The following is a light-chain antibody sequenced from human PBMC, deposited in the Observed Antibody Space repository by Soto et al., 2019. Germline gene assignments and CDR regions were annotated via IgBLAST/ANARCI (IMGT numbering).Light chain of an antibody. V-gene: IGKV3-20*01. CDR3: HHYGASPWA. Sequence: SVLTQSPGTLSLSPGDRATLSCRASQTLSGNYLAWYQHKPGQAPRILIYRASTRATGVSDRFSGSGSGTDFTLTITRLAPEDFATYYCHHYGASPWAFGQGTKVDIK. CDR1: QTLSGNY. CDR2: RAS. J-gene: IGKJ1*01.